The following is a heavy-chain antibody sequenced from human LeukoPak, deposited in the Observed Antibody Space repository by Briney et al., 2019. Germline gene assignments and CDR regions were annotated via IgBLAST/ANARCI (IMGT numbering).Heavy chain of an antibody. CDR2: ISGSGGST. D-gene: IGHD3-9*01. J-gene: IGHJ3*02. CDR3: AKADDILTGYYAFDI. CDR1: GFTFSSYA. V-gene: IGHV3-23*01. Sequence: GGSLRPSCAASGFTFSSYAMSWVRQAPGKGLEWVSAISGSGGSTYYADSVKGRFTISRDNSKNTLYLQMNSLRAEDTAVYYCAKADDILTGYYAFDIWGQGTMVTVSS.